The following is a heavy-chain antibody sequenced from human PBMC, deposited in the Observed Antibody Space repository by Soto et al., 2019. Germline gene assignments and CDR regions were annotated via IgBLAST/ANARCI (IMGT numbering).Heavy chain of an antibody. CDR3: ARVSPDSSTRYTGAFDY. J-gene: IGHJ4*02. CDR1: GASFSGSH. D-gene: IGHD6-13*01. CDR2: IHHTGTT. Sequence: QVQLQQWGAGLLKPSETLSLTCAVYGASFSGSHWSWIRQPPGKGLEWIGEIHHTGTTKYNPSLKSRVTISVDTSKYQFSLRLRSVAATDTAVYYCARVSPDSSTRYTGAFDYWGQGTLATVS. V-gene: IGHV4-34*01.